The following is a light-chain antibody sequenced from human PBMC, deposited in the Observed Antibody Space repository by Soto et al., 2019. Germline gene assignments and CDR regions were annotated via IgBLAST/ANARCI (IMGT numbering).Light chain of an antibody. V-gene: IGKV3-20*01. CDR2: GAS. CDR3: QQYGSSPRYT. J-gene: IGKJ2*01. CDR1: QSVSSSY. Sequence: EIVLTQSPGTLSLSPGERATLSCRASQSVSSSYLAWYQQKPGQAPSLLIYGASSRATGIPDRFSGSGSGTDFTLTISRLEPEDFAVYYCQQYGSSPRYTCGQGTKLEIK.